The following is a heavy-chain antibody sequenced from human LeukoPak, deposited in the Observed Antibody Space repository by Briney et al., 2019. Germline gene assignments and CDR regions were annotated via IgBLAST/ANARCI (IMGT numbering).Heavy chain of an antibody. J-gene: IGHJ6*03. CDR3: ARSFRRGYYYMDV. CDR1: GGSISSYY. Sequence: SETLSPTCTVSGGSISSYYWSWIRQPPGKGLEWIGYIYYSGSTNYNPSLTSRVTISVDTSKNQFSLKLSSVTAADTAVYYCARSFRRGYYYMDVWGKGTTVTVSS. D-gene: IGHD3-16*01. V-gene: IGHV4-59*01. CDR2: IYYSGST.